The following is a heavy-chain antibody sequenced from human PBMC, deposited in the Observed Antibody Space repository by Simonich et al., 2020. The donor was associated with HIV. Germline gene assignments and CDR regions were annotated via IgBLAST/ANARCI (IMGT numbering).Heavy chain of an antibody. D-gene: IGHD5-18*01. V-gene: IGHV3-48*04. CDR3: ARDGSYGIPFDY. Sequence: EVQLVESGGGLVQPGGSLRLSCAASGFTFSDHFMDWVRQAPGKGLEWVSYLNRSGNTKYYADPVKGRFTISRDNAKKSLYLQMNSLRAEDTAVYYCARDGSYGIPFDYWGQGTLVTVSS. J-gene: IGHJ4*02. CDR2: LNRSGNTK. CDR1: GFTFSDHF.